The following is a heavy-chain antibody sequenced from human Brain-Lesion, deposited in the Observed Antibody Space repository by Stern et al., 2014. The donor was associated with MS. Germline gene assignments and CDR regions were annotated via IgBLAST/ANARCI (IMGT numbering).Heavy chain of an antibody. Sequence: EVQLVESGGGLVQPGGSLRLSCAASGFSFSTYAMSWVRQTPGKGLQWVSVTSGRSGPTYYADSVKGRFTISRDNSKNTLYLQMDSLRADDTAVYYCAKWPHHIAVAGTRYFQHWGQGTLVTVSS. V-gene: IGHV3-23*04. CDR2: TSGRSGPT. CDR1: GFSFSTYA. J-gene: IGHJ1*01. D-gene: IGHD6-19*01. CDR3: AKWPHHIAVAGTRYFQH.